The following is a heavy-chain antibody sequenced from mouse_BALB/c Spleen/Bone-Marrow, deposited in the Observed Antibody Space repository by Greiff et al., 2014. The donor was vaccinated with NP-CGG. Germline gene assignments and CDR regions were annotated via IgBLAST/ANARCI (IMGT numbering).Heavy chain of an antibody. CDR2: IDPGRGSS. V-gene: IGHV1-77*01. Sequence: VQGVESGPELVKPGASVKMSCKASGYTFTDYVITWVKRRTGQGLEWIGEIDPGRGSSFYNENFKAKATLTADKSANTAYMQLSSLTSEDSAVYFCARDGNYAAMDYWGQGTSVTVSS. CDR3: ARDGNYAAMDY. CDR1: GYTFTDYV. D-gene: IGHD2-1*01. J-gene: IGHJ4*01.